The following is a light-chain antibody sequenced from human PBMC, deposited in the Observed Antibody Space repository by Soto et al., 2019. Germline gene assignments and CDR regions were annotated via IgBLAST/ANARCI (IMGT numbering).Light chain of an antibody. CDR1: SSDIGGYSY. J-gene: IGLJ1*01. CDR2: DVS. V-gene: IGLV2-11*01. Sequence: QSALTQPRSVSGSPGHSVTISCTGTSSDIGGYSYVSWYQQHPSKAPKLLISDVSKRPSGVPDRFSGSKFGNTASLTISGLQAEDEADYYCCSYAGAFTYVFGGGTKVTVL. CDR3: CSYAGAFTYV.